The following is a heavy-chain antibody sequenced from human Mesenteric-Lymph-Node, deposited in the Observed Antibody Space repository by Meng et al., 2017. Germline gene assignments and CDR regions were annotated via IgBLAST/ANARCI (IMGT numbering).Heavy chain of an antibody. CDR1: GYSFTTYW. V-gene: IGHV5-51*01. CDR2: IYPGDSNT. J-gene: IGHJ4*02. Sequence: GGSLRLSCKGSGYSFTTYWIAWVRQMPGKGLEWMGIIYPGDSNTRYSPSFQGQVTISVDKSVSTAYLQWSSLKASDTAMYYCARLSVAALPDYWGQGTLVTVSS. D-gene: IGHD2-15*01. CDR3: ARLSVAALPDY.